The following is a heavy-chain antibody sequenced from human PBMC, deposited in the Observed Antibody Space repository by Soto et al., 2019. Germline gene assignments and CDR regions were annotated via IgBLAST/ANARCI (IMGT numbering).Heavy chain of an antibody. CDR2: IYPGDSDT. J-gene: IGHJ6*02. V-gene: IGHV5-51*01. D-gene: IGHD2-8*01. Sequence: GESLKISCKGSGYRFSSYWIASVCQMPGKGLEWMGIIYPGDSDTIYSPSFQGQVTFSADKSTSTAYLQWSSLKASDTAMYYCARQGSNGAYYYYGMDVWGQGTTVTVSS. CDR1: GYRFSSYW. CDR3: ARQGSNGAYYYYGMDV.